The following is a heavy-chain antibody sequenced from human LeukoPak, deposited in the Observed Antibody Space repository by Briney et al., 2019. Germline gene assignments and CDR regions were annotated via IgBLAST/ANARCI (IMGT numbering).Heavy chain of an antibody. CDR2: ISISGGTT. Sequence: GGSLRLSCTASAFAFSNHAMSWVRQAPGKGLEWVSSISISGGTTYYTDSVKGRFTISRENSKSTLYLQMNNLRADDTAVYYCANEIRPNDYWGQGTLVTVSS. CDR3: ANEIRPNDY. V-gene: IGHV3-23*01. CDR1: AFAFSNHA. J-gene: IGHJ4*02. D-gene: IGHD4-17*01.